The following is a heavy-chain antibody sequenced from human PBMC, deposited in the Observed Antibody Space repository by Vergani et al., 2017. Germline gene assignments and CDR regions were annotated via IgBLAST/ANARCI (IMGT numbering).Heavy chain of an antibody. V-gene: IGHV1-69*01. J-gene: IGHJ4*02. CDR1: GGTFSSYA. D-gene: IGHD3-16*02. CDR2: IIPIFGTA. CDR3: ARAHLEVTFGGVIDTYYFDY. Sequence: QVQLVQSGAEVKKPGSSVKVSCKASGGTFSSYAISWVRQAPGQGLEWMGGIIPIFGTATYAQKFQGRVTITADESTSTAYMELSSLRSEDTAVYYCARAHLEVTFGGVIDTYYFDYWGQGTLVTVSS.